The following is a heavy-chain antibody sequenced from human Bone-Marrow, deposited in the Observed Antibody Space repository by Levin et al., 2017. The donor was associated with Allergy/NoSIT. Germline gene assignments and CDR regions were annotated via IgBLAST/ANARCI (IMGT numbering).Heavy chain of an antibody. J-gene: IGHJ4*02. CDR2: ISYHGSHE. Sequence: GGSLRLSCTVSGFDFSKFAMHWVRQAPGKGLEWVAVISYHGSHEYLIDSVEGRFTISRDNSKNILYLQMNSLRPDDTALYYCARDRREVVTALPAYWGQGSLVTVSS. CDR3: ARDRREVVTALPAY. V-gene: IGHV3-30*04. CDR1: GFDFSKFA. D-gene: IGHD2-21*02.